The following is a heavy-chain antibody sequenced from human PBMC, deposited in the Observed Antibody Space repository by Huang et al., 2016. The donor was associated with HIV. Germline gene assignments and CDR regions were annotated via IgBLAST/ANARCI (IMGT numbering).Heavy chain of an antibody. Sequence: QVQLVQSGAEVKKPGASVKVSCKVSGHTLTEFSMHWVRQAPGTGLEWRGVFDPEDGETIYAQKCQGRVSMTEDTSTDTAYMELSILRSEDTAVYYCATGRPLVAVDGALDYWGQGTLITVSS. CDR1: GHTLTEFS. CDR3: ATGRPLVAVDGALDY. CDR2: FDPEDGET. V-gene: IGHV1-24*01. D-gene: IGHD6-19*01. J-gene: IGHJ4*02.